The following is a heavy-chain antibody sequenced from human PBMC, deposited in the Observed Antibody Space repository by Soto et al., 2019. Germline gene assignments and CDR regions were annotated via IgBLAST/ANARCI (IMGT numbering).Heavy chain of an antibody. V-gene: IGHV1-3*01. Sequence: ASVKVSCKASGYTFTNYAMHWVRQAPGQRLEWMGWINAGNGNTKYSQNFQGRVTITRDTSASTAYVELSSLRSEDTAVYYCARGYCSSTSCYPFDYWGQGTLVTVSS. CDR3: ARGYCSSTSCYPFDY. D-gene: IGHD2-2*01. CDR1: GYTFTNYA. J-gene: IGHJ4*02. CDR2: INAGNGNT.